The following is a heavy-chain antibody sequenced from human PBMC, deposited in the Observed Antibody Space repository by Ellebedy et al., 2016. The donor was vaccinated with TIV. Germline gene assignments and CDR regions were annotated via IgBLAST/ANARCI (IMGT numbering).Heavy chain of an antibody. CDR1: GYSFTSYW. CDR3: ARRDSMIVVVTGAFDI. D-gene: IGHD3-22*01. J-gene: IGHJ3*02. CDR2: IYPGDSDT. Sequence: PGGSLRLSCKDSGYSFTSYWIGWVRQMPGKGLEWMGIIYPGDSDTRYSPSFQGQVTISADKSISTAYLQWSSLKASDTAMYYCARRDSMIVVVTGAFDIWGQGTMVTVSS. V-gene: IGHV5-51*01.